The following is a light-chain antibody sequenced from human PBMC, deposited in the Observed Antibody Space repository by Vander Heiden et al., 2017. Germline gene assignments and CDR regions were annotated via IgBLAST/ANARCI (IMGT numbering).Light chain of an antibody. J-gene: IGKJ3*01. CDR2: WAS. V-gene: IGKV4-1*01. CDR1: TSVLYSSNNKNY. CDR3: QQYYSTPFT. Sequence: DIVMTQSPDSLAVSLGERATINCKASTSVLYSSNNKNYLAWYQQNPGQPPKLLICWASTRESGVPDRFSGSGSGTDFTLTISSLQAEDVAVYYCQQYYSTPFTFGPGTKVYIK.